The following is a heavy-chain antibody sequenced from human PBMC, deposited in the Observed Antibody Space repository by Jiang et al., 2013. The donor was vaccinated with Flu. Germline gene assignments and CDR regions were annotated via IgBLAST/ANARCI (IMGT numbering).Heavy chain of an antibody. CDR1: SSGDYY. CDR3: ARAGSCSGGSCYSDAFDI. Sequence: SSGDYYWSWIRQPPGKGLEWIGYIYYSGSTYYNPSLKSRVTISVDTSKNQFSLKLSSVTAADTAVYYCARAGSCSGGSCYSDAFDIWGQGTMVTVSS. J-gene: IGHJ3*02. CDR2: IYYSGST. V-gene: IGHV4-30-4*01. D-gene: IGHD2-15*01.